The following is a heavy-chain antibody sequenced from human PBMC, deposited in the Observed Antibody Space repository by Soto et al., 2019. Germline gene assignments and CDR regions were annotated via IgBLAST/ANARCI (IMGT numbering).Heavy chain of an antibody. Sequence: GGSLRLSCAASGFTFSSYSMNWVRQAPGKGLEWVSSISSSSYIYYADSVKGRFTISRDNAKNSLYLQMNSLRAEDTAVYYCSRDQITMVRGVIITIGFDYWGQGTLVTVSS. D-gene: IGHD3-10*01. CDR2: ISSSSYI. J-gene: IGHJ4*02. CDR1: GFTFSSYS. CDR3: SRDQITMVRGVIITIGFDY. V-gene: IGHV3-21*01.